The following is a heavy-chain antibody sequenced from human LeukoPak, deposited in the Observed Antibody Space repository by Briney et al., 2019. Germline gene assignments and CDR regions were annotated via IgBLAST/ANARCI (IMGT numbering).Heavy chain of an antibody. D-gene: IGHD6-19*01. CDR3: AKERTSGWRRSSFDY. CDR2: ISGSGDYT. Sequence: HPGGSLRLSCASSGFTFTSYALSWVRQAPGKGLEWVSAISGSGDYTYYADSVKGRFTISRDNSKNTLYLQMNSLRVEDTAVFYCAKERTSGWRRSSFDYWGQGTLVTVSS. V-gene: IGHV3-23*01. J-gene: IGHJ4*02. CDR1: GFTFTSYA.